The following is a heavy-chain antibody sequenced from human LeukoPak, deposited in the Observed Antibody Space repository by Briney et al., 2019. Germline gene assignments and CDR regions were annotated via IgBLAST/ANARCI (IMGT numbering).Heavy chain of an antibody. D-gene: IGHD1-26*01. CDR3: ARGLAGRFFDY. CDR1: GYGFTSYW. J-gene: IGHJ4*02. Sequence: GESLKISYKGSGYGFTSYWIGWGRRMPGKGREWMGIIYPGDSDTRYSPTFQGQVTISADKSISTAYLQWSSLKASDTAMYYCARGLAGRFFDYWGQGTLVTVSS. CDR2: IYPGDSDT. V-gene: IGHV5-51*01.